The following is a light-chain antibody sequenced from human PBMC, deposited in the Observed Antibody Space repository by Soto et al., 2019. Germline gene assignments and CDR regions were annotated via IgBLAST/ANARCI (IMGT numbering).Light chain of an antibody. CDR2: AAT. CDR3: QQSFSLPYT. J-gene: IGKJ2*01. CDR1: HSIGTY. Sequence: DIQMTQSPSSLAASVGDGVIINCRASHSIGTYLNWYQQKPGKAPKLLVYAATNLESGVPSTFRGFGSGTDFTLTISSLRPEDFATYYCQQSFSLPYTFGQGSKLEI. V-gene: IGKV1-39*01.